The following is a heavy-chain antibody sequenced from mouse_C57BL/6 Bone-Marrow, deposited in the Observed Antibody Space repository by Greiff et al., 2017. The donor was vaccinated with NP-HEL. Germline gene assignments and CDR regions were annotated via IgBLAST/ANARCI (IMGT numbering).Heavy chain of an antibody. Sequence: QVQLKESGPGLVQPSQSLSITCTVSGFSLTSYGVHWVRQPPGKGLEWLGVIWSGGSTDYNAAFISRLSISKDNSKSQVFFKMNSLQADDTAIYYCAMYYYGSSGYFDVWGTGTTVTVSS. CDR2: IWSGGST. V-gene: IGHV2-4*01. CDR1: GFSLTSYG. D-gene: IGHD1-1*01. J-gene: IGHJ1*03. CDR3: AMYYYGSSGYFDV.